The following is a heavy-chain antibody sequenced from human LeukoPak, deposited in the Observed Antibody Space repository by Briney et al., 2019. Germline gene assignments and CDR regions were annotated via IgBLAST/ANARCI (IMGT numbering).Heavy chain of an antibody. J-gene: IGHJ6*02. V-gene: IGHV4-4*07. CDR3: ARGGLLSSPHYYGMDV. Sequence: SETLSLTCTVSGGSISSYYWSWIRQPAGKGLEWIGRIYTSGSTNYNPSLKSRVTMSVDTSKNQFSLKLSSVTAADTAVYYCARGGLLSSPHYYGMDVWGQGTTVTVSS. CDR2: IYTSGST. CDR1: GGSISSYY. D-gene: IGHD2-15*01.